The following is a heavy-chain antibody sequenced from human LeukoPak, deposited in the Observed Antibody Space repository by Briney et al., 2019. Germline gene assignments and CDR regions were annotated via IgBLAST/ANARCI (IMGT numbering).Heavy chain of an antibody. D-gene: IGHD3-22*01. Sequence: GGSLRLSCAASGFTFSSYAMSWVRQAPGKGLEWVSAISGSGDSTYYADSVKGRFTISRDNSKNTLYLQMNSLRAEDTAVYYCAKGYYYDSSGYYPIDYWGQGTLVTVSS. V-gene: IGHV3-23*01. CDR2: ISGSGDST. CDR3: AKGYYYDSSGYYPIDY. CDR1: GFTFSSYA. J-gene: IGHJ4*02.